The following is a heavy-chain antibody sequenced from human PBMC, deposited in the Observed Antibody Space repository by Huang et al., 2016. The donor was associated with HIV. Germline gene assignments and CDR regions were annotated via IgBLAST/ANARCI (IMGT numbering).Heavy chain of an antibody. CDR3: ATVDYYDTSGPQRGYFDN. V-gene: IGHV1-69*01. J-gene: IGHJ4*02. CDR1: GGSFRNFA. D-gene: IGHD3-22*01. Sequence: QVQLVQSGAEVKKPGSSVKVSCKASGGSFRNFAIGWVRQAPGQGFEWMGGIIPTLGTAKYAQKFQGRVTIIADESTSTAYMELSSLRSEDTAVYYCATVDYYDTSGPQRGYFDNWGQGTLVTVSS. CDR2: IIPTLGTA.